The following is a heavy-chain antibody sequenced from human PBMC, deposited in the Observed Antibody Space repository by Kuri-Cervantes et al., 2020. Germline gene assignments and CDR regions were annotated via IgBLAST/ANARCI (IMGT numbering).Heavy chain of an antibody. D-gene: IGHD2-15*01. CDR3: ATKNCSGGSCYLYYFDY. V-gene: IGHV3-53*01. Sequence: GESLKIFWAASGFTVSSNYMSWVRQAPGKGLEWVSVIYSGGSTYYADSVKGRFTISRDNAKNSLYLQMNSLRAEDTAVYYCATKNCSGGSCYLYYFDYWGQGTLVTVSS. CDR1: GFTVSSNY. CDR2: IYSGGST. J-gene: IGHJ4*02.